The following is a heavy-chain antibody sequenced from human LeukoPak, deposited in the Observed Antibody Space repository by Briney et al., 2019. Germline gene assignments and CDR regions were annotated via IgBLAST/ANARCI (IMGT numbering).Heavy chain of an antibody. CDR3: ATYTASGFDI. Sequence: SENLSLTCAVSGGSISSSNWWSWVRQPPGKGLEWIGEIYHSGITNYNPSLKSRVTISVDKSKNHFSLKLSSVTAADTAVYYCATYTASGFDIWGQGTMVTVSS. J-gene: IGHJ3*02. D-gene: IGHD2-2*02. CDR1: GGSISSSNW. V-gene: IGHV4-4*02. CDR2: IYHSGIT.